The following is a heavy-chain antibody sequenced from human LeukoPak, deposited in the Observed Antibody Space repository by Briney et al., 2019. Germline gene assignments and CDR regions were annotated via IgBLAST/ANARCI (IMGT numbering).Heavy chain of an antibody. CDR2: ISYDGSNK. V-gene: IGHV3-30*03. J-gene: IGHJ4*02. CDR1: GFTFSSYG. CDR3: APWHYYDSSGEKYYFDY. D-gene: IGHD3-22*01. Sequence: GGSLRLSCAASGFTFSSYGMHWVRQAPGKGLEWVAVISYDGSNKYYADSVKGRFTISRDNSKNTLYLQMNSLRAEDTAVYYCAPWHYYDSSGEKYYFDYWGQGTLVTVSS.